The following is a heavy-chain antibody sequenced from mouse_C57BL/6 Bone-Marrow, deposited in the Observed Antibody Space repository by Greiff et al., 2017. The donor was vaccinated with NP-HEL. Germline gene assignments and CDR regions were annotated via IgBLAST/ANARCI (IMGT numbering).Heavy chain of an antibody. J-gene: IGHJ4*01. CDR1: GFTFSNYW. V-gene: IGHV6-3*01. Sequence: DVKLQESGGGLVQPGGSMKLSCVASGFTFSNYWMNWVRQSPEKGLEWVAQIRLKSDNYATHYAESVKGRFTISRDDSKSSVYLHMNNLRAEDTGIYYLNWDDAMDYWGQGTSVTVSS. D-gene: IGHD4-1*02. CDR3: NWDDAMDY. CDR2: IRLKSDNYAT.